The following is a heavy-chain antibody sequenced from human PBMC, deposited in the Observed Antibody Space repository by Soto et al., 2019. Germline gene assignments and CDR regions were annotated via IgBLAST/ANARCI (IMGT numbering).Heavy chain of an antibody. CDR1: GFTVSSNY. CDR3: ATRLDPIREDALDI. J-gene: IGHJ3*02. CDR2: IYSRGNT. V-gene: IGHV3-53*01. D-gene: IGHD4-17*01. Sequence: EVQLVESGGGLIQPGGSLRLFCAAYGFTVSSNYMSWVRQAPGKGLEWVSVIYSRGNTYYADSVKGRFTISRDNSKNTFYLQMNSLRGEDTAVYYCATRLDPIREDALDIWRQGTMVTVSS.